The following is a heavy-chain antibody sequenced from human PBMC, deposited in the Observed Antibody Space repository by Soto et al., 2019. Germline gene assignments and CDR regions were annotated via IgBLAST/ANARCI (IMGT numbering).Heavy chain of an antibody. D-gene: IGHD3-10*01. J-gene: IGHJ5*02. CDR2: IYYSGST. Sequence: QLQLQESGPGLVKPSETLSLTCTVSGGSISSSSYYWGWIRQPPGKGLEWIGRIYYSGSTYYNPSLKSRVTISVDTSKNQFSLKLSSVTAADTAVYYCARHYLGINNWFDPWGQGTLVTVSS. CDR1: GGSISSSSYY. V-gene: IGHV4-39*01. CDR3: ARHYLGINNWFDP.